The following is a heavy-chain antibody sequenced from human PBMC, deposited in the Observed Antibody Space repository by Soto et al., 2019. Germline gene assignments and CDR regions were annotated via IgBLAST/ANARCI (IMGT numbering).Heavy chain of an antibody. CDR2: IIPFFGTA. V-gene: IGHV1-69*12. CDR3: ARINSSGWYEAIDY. CDR1: GGTFSSYA. Sequence: QVQLVQSGAEVKKPGSSVKVSCKASGGTFSSYAISWVRQAPGQGLEWMGGIIPFFGTANYAQKFQGRVTITADESTSTAYMALSSLRSEDTAVYYCARINSSGWYEAIDYWGQGTLVTVSS. D-gene: IGHD6-19*01. J-gene: IGHJ4*02.